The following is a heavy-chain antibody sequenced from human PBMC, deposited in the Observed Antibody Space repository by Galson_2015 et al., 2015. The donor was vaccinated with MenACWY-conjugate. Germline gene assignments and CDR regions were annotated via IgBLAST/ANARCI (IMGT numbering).Heavy chain of an antibody. Sequence: SLRLSCAASGFTFRNYAMSWVRQAPGRGPEWVSTISGSGGSTYYADSVKGRFTISRDNSKNTLYLQMNSLRAGDMAIYYCAFQGAAGTGAVDYWGQGTLVIVSS. J-gene: IGHJ4*02. V-gene: IGHV3-23*01. CDR3: AFQGAAGTGAVDY. CDR1: GFTFRNYA. D-gene: IGHD6-13*01. CDR2: ISGSGGST.